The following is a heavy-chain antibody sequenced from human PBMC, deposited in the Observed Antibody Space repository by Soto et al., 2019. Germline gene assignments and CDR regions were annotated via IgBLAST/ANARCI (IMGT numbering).Heavy chain of an antibody. CDR3: AREHVLRFFFPPYGMDV. D-gene: IGHD3-3*01. J-gene: IGHJ6*02. V-gene: IGHV3-23*01. Sequence: PGGSLRLSCAASGFTFSSYAMSWVRQAPGKGLEWVSAISGSGGSTYYADSVKGRFTISRDNSKNTLYLQMNSLRAEDTAVYYCAREHVLRFFFPPYGMDVWGQGTTVTVSS. CDR2: ISGSGGST. CDR1: GFTFSSYA.